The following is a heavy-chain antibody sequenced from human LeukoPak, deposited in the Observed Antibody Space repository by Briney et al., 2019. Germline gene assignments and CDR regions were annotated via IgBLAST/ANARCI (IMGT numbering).Heavy chain of an antibody. CDR1: GYTFTSYG. CDR2: ISAYNGNT. J-gene: IGHJ4*02. Sequence: ASVKVSCKASGYTFTSYGISWVRQAPGQGLEWMGWISAYNGNTNYAQKLQGRVTMTTDTSTSTAYMELRSLRSDDTAVYYCAREPWDYDILTGYYRSEDYFDYWGQGTLVTVSS. CDR3: AREPWDYDILTGYYRSEDYFDY. D-gene: IGHD3-9*01. V-gene: IGHV1-18*01.